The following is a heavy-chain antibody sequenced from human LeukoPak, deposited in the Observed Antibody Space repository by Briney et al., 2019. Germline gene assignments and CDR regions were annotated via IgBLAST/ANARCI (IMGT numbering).Heavy chain of an antibody. Sequence: ASVKVSCKASGYTFTYYYIHWVRQAPGQGLEWMGKINPSNGNTDYAQKFQGRVTLTGDASTSTVYMEVCSLRPEDTAVYYCARSPYTYGSLFYLDYWGQGTLVTVSS. CDR3: ARSPYTYGSLFYLDY. V-gene: IGHV1-46*01. CDR2: INPSNGNT. J-gene: IGHJ4*02. CDR1: GYTFTYYY. D-gene: IGHD5-18*01.